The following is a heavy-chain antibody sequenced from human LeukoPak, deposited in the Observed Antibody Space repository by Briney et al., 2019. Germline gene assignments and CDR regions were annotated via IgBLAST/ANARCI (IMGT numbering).Heavy chain of an antibody. D-gene: IGHD4-11*01. Sequence: GASVQVSCKASGFTFTSYGFSWVRQAPGQGIEWMGWISAYNGDTKYAQKLLGRVTMTMDTSTNTVYMELMSLRYDDTAMYYCARIRNYHLQEAVDIWGQGTMVTVSS. CDR2: ISAYNGDT. CDR1: GFTFTSYG. CDR3: ARIRNYHLQEAVDI. V-gene: IGHV1-18*01. J-gene: IGHJ3*02.